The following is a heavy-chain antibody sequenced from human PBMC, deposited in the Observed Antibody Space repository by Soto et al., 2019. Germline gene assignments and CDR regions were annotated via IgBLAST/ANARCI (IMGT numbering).Heavy chain of an antibody. V-gene: IGHV3-7*03. J-gene: IGHJ5*02. CDR1: GFTFSSYW. CDR3: ARCHTASPNWFDP. Sequence: EVQLVESGGGLVQPAGSLRLSCAASGFTFSSYWMSWVRQAPGKGLEWVANIKQDGSEKFYVDSVKGRFTIAKDNAKNSVYLQMNSLRAEDTAVYYCARCHTASPNWFDPWGQGPLVTVSS. CDR2: IKQDGSEK. D-gene: IGHD2-2*02.